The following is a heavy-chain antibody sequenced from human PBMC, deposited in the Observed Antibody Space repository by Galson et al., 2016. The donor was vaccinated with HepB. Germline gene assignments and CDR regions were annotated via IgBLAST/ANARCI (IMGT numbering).Heavy chain of an antibody. CDR3: ARDVFEENYNFDC. V-gene: IGHV3-33*01. D-gene: IGHD5-24*01. Sequence: SLRLSCAASGFTFGSYGTHWVRQAPGKGLEWVAVTWYDGSNKYYEDSVKGRFTISRDNSKKTLFLQMNSLRDEDTAVYYCARDVFEENYNFDCWGQGTLVTVSS. J-gene: IGHJ4*02. CDR2: TWYDGSNK. CDR1: GFTFGSYG.